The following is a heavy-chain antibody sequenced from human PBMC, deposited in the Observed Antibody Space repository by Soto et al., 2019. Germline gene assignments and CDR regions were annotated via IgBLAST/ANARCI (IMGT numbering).Heavy chain of an antibody. Sequence: SGPTLVNPTQTLTLTCTFSGFSLTTPGVGVGWFRQPPGKALEWLAVIYWNDDNRYSPSLRGRLALTKDTSKNQVVATMTNLDPVDTATYYCARQAAYYHGSGMSIAFDVWGQGTMVTVSS. CDR1: GFSLTTPGVG. CDR3: ARQAAYYHGSGMSIAFDV. V-gene: IGHV2-5*01. D-gene: IGHD3-10*01. J-gene: IGHJ3*01. CDR2: IYWNDDN.